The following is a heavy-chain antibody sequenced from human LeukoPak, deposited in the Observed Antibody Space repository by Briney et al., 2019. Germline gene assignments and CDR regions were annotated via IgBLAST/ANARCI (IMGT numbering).Heavy chain of an antibody. CDR3: ARESGDTRTVNSFDF. V-gene: IGHV4-39*07. D-gene: IGHD2-21*01. Sequence: SETLSLTCTVSGGSISSYSYYWAWIRQPPGKGLEWIGSILFRGATYYNPSLKPRIIMSVDTSQNNFSLKLTSVTAADTAVYFCARESGDTRTVNSFDFWGRGTLITVSS. CDR2: ILFRGAT. CDR1: GGSISSYSYY. J-gene: IGHJ4*01.